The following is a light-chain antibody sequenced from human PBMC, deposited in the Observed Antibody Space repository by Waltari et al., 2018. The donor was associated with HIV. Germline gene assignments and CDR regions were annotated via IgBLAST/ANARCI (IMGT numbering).Light chain of an antibody. CDR1: SSDVGDYNY. V-gene: IGLV2-11*01. Sequence: QSALTQPRSVSGSTGQSVPISSAGTSSDVGDYNYFSWYQQNPAKAPKLMIFDVNKLPTGVPERFPGSKSGNTASLTISGLQAEDEADYYCCSYADKYTWVYGGGTKLTVL. CDR2: DVN. CDR3: CSYADKYTWV. J-gene: IGLJ3*02.